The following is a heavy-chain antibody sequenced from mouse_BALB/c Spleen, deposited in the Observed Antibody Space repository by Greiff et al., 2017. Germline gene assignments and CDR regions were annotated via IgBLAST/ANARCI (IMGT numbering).Heavy chain of an antibody. V-gene: IGHV5-6-4*01. CDR2: ISSGGSYT. J-gene: IGHJ4*01. CDR1: GFTFSSYT. CDR3: TRGGWAMDY. Sequence: EVQGVESGGGLVKPGGSLKLSCAASGFTFSSYTMSWVRQTPEKRLEWVATISSGGSYTYYPDSVKGRFTISRDNAKNTLYLQMSSLKSEDTAMYDCTRGGWAMDYWGQGTSVTVSS. D-gene: IGHD1-1*02.